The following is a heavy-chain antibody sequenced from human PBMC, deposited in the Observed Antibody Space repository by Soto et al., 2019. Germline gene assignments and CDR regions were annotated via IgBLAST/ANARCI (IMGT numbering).Heavy chain of an antibody. CDR2: ISWNSGSI. J-gene: IGHJ4*02. V-gene: IGHV3-9*01. Sequence: PGGSLRLSCAASGFTFSSYSMNWVRQAPGKGLEWVSGISWNSGSIGYADSVKGRFTISRDNAKNSLYLQMNSLRAEDTALYYCATIVGATTGFDYWGQGTLVTVSS. CDR3: ATIVGATTGFDY. CDR1: GFTFSSYS. D-gene: IGHD1-26*01.